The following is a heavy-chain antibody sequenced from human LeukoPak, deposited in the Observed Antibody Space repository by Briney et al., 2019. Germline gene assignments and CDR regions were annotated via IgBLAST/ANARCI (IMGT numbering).Heavy chain of an antibody. Sequence: GGSLRLSCAASGFTFSSYAMHWVRQAPGKGLEWVAVISYDGSNKYYADSVKGRFTISRDNSKNTLYLQMNSLRAEDTAVYYCASHYQLAAAGYFDYWGQGTLVTVSS. V-gene: IGHV3-30-3*01. D-gene: IGHD6-13*01. CDR3: ASHYQLAAAGYFDY. CDR2: ISYDGSNK. J-gene: IGHJ4*02. CDR1: GFTFSSYA.